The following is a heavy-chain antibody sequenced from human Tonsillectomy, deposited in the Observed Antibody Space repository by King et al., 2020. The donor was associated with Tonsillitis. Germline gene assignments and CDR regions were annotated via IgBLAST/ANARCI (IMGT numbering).Heavy chain of an antibody. D-gene: IGHD3-16*01. V-gene: IGHV3-53*01. CDR1: GFTVSSNY. CDR2: IYSGGST. J-gene: IGHJ3*02. Sequence: VQLVESGGGLIQPGGSLRLSCAASGFTVSSNYMSWVRQAPGKGLEWVSVIYSGGSTYYSDSLKGRFTISRDNSKNTLYLQMNSLRAEDTAVYYCARDTFSGGRSRIRHHAFDIWGQGTMVTVSS. CDR3: ARDTFSGGRSRIRHHAFDI.